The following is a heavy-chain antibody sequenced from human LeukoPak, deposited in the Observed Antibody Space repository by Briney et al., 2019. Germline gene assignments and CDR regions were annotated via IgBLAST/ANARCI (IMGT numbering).Heavy chain of an antibody. J-gene: IGHJ4*02. Sequence: PGGSLRLSCAASGFTFSSYAMHWVRQAPGKGLEYVSAISSNGGSTYYANSVKGRFTISRDNSKNTLYLQMGSLRAEDMAVYYCARGTGLQLWSGGYFDYWGQGTLVTVSS. CDR2: ISSNGGST. V-gene: IGHV3-64*01. D-gene: IGHD5-18*01. CDR3: ARGTGLQLWSGGYFDY. CDR1: GFTFSSYA.